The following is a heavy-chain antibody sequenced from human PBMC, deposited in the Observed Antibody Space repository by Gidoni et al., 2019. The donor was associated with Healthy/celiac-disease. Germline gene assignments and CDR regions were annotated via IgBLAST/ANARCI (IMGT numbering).Heavy chain of an antibody. Sequence: QVQLVESGGGVVQPGRSLRLSCAASGFTFRSYAMPWVRQAPGKGLEWVAVISYDGSNKYYADSVKGRFTISRDNSKNTLYLQMNSLRAEDTAVYYCARTSFSFPYCGGDCYSHGDYWGQGTLVTVSS. D-gene: IGHD2-21*02. CDR1: GFTFRSYA. CDR2: ISYDGSNK. V-gene: IGHV3-30*01. CDR3: ARTSFSFPYCGGDCYSHGDY. J-gene: IGHJ4*02.